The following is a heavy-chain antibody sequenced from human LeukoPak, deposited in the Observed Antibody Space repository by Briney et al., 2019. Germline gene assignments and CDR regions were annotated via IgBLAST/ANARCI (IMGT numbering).Heavy chain of an antibody. D-gene: IGHD2-15*01. J-gene: IGHJ4*02. V-gene: IGHV3-48*03. CDR3: ARDRYCSGGSCYYFDY. CDR2: ISSSGSTI. CDR1: GFTFSSYE. Sequence: GGYLRLSCAASGFTFSSYEMNWVRQAPGKGLEWASYISSSGSTIYYADSVKGRFTISRDNAKNSLYLQMNSLRAEDTAVYYCARDRYCSGGSCYYFDYWGQGTLVTVSS.